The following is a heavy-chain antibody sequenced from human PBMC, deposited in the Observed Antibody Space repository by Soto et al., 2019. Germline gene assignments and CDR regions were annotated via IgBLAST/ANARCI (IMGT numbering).Heavy chain of an antibody. J-gene: IGHJ4*02. CDR2: VSTNNADT. Sequence: ASVKVSCKTSGYTFTAYGLAWLRQAPGQRPEWMGWVSTNNADTNYAQKFQGRVSMTSDRSTTTTYMELRSLRSDDTAIYYCARELSTDSRAYYSFAYWGQGTLVTVSS. CDR1: GYTFTAYG. CDR3: ARELSTDSRAYYSFAY. V-gene: IGHV1-18*01. D-gene: IGHD3-22*01.